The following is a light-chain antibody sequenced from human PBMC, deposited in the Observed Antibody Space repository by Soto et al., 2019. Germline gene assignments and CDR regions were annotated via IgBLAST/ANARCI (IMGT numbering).Light chain of an antibody. CDR3: QSYDSSLSGSYV. CDR1: SSNIGAGYD. V-gene: IGLV1-40*01. Sequence: QAVVTQPPSVSGAPGQRVTSPCTGSSSNIGAGYDVHWYQQLPGTAPKLLIYGNSNRPSGVPDRFSGSKSGTSASLAITGLQAEDEADYYCQSYDSSLSGSYVFGTGTKLTVL. J-gene: IGLJ1*01. CDR2: GNS.